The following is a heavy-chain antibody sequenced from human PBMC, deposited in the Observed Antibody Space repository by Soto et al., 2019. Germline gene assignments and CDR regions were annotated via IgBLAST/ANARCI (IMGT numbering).Heavy chain of an antibody. V-gene: IGHV3-7*05. Sequence: GGSLRLSCAASGFTFSSYWMSWVRQAPGKGLEWVANIKQDGSEKYYVDSVKGRFTISRDNAKNSLYLQMNSLRAEDTAVYYCAGNPSTVTTSYYYYGMDVWGQGTTVTVSS. CDR2: IKQDGSEK. CDR1: GFTFSSYW. CDR3: AGNPSTVTTSYYYYGMDV. D-gene: IGHD4-4*01. J-gene: IGHJ6*02.